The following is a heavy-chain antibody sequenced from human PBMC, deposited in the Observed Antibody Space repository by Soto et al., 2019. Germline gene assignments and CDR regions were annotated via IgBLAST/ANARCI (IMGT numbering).Heavy chain of an antibody. J-gene: IGHJ5*02. V-gene: IGHV4-59*01. CDR2: XYXXGXT. Sequence: SETLSLTYSVSGGSSKDYYWNWIRQAPGKGLEXIGXXYXXGXTXXXPXXXGRVTISVNTSKNQFSLKLKSVTAADTAVYYCARDREVWLRGWGFDPLGQGALVNV. CDR3: ARDREVWLRGWGFDP. D-gene: IGHD2-21*01. CDR1: GGSSKDYY.